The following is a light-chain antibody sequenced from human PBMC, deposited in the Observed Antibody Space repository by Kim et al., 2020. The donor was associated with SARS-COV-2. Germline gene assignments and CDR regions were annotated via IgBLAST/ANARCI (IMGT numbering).Light chain of an antibody. CDR2: GAS. Sequence: EVVLTQSPGTLSLSPGERATLSCRASQSVNNNYLAWYQQKPGQAPRLLIYGASSRATVIPDRFSGGGSGTDFTLTISRLEPEDFAVYYCEQYGISPRTFVQGTKVEIK. J-gene: IGKJ1*01. CDR3: EQYGISPRT. CDR1: QSVNNNY. V-gene: IGKV3-20*01.